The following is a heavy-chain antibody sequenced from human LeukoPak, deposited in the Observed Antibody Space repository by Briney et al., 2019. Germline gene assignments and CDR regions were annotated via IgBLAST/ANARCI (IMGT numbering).Heavy chain of an antibody. Sequence: GASVKLSCTASGYTFTGYYMHWVRQATGQGLEWMGWMNPNSGNTGYAQKFQGRVTITRNNSISTVYMELSSLRSEDTAVYYCARRLGLRWDLQAFDIWGQGTMVTVPS. CDR2: MNPNSGNT. D-gene: IGHD4-23*01. J-gene: IGHJ3*02. CDR1: GYTFTGYY. CDR3: ARRLGLRWDLQAFDI. V-gene: IGHV1-8*03.